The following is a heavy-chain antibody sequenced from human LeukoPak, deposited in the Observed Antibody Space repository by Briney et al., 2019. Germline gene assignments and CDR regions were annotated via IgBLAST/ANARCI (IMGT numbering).Heavy chain of an antibody. J-gene: IGHJ4*02. D-gene: IGHD6-13*01. CDR3: ARGGRYSSSGSDY. Sequence: GGSLRLSCAASGFTFSSYGMSWVRQAPGKGLEWVSAISGSGGRTYYADSVKGRFTISRDNSKNTLYLQTNSLRAEDTAVYYCARGGRYSSSGSDYWGQGTLVTVSS. CDR1: GFTFSSYG. CDR2: ISGSGGRT. V-gene: IGHV3-23*01.